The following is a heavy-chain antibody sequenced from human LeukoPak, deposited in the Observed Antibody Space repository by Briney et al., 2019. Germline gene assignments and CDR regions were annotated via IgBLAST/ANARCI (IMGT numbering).Heavy chain of an antibody. CDR3: ATRGA. CDR1: GLTFNDYA. J-gene: IGHJ3*01. CDR2: ISGSGYNT. D-gene: IGHD3-10*01. Sequence: GGSLRLSCAASGLTFNDYAMSWVRQTAGKGLEWVSAISGSGYNTYYADSVKGQFTISRDNSKNTLYLQMNSLRAEDTAVYYCATRGAWGQGTMVSVSS. V-gene: IGHV3-23*01.